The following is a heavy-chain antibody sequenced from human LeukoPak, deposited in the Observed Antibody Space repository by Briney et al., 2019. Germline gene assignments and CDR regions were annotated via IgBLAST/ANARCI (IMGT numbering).Heavy chain of an antibody. Sequence: ASVKVSCKASGYTFTTYYMHWVRQAPGQGLEWMGIINPSDGSTNYAQKFQGRVTITADESTSTAYMELSSLRSEDTAVYYCARKDQADAFDIWGQGTMVTVSS. CDR2: INPSDGST. CDR3: ARKDQADAFDI. CDR1: GYTFTTYY. J-gene: IGHJ3*02. V-gene: IGHV1-46*01.